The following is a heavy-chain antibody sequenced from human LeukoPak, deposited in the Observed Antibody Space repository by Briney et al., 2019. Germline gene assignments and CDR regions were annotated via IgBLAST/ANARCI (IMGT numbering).Heavy chain of an antibody. CDR1: GGSISSYY. CDR2: IYYSGST. V-gene: IGHV4-59*01. D-gene: IGHD1-26*01. CDR3: AGNSGSYFTNGIFDY. Sequence: PSETLSLTCTVPGGSISSYYWSWIRQPPGKGLEWIGYIYYSGSTNYNPSLKSRVTISLDTSKNQFSLKLSSVTAADTAVYYCAGNSGSYFTNGIFDYWGQGTLVTVSS. J-gene: IGHJ4*02.